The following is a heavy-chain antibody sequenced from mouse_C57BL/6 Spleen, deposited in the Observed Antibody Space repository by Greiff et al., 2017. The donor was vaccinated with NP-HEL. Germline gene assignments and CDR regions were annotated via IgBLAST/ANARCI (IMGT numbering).Heavy chain of an antibody. Sequence: QVQLKQSGAELVRPGTSVKVSCKASGYAFTNYLIEWVKQRPGQGLEWIGVINPGSGGTNYNEKFKGKATLTADKSSSTAYMQLSSLTSEDSAVYFCARWGYGLDYWGQGTTLTVSS. CDR1: GYAFTNYL. CDR2: INPGSGGT. V-gene: IGHV1-54*01. J-gene: IGHJ2*01. D-gene: IGHD1-1*02. CDR3: ARWGYGLDY.